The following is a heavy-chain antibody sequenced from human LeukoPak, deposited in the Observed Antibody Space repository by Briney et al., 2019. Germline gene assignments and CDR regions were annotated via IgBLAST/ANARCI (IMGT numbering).Heavy chain of an antibody. Sequence: GGSLRLSCAASGFTFSSYGMHWVRQAPGKGLEWVAFIRYDGSNKYYADSVKGRFTISRDNSKNTLYLQMNSLRAEDTAVYYCAKDPRHYGSGSYYSDSTTYYYYYGMDVWGEGTTVTVSS. CDR3: AKDPRHYGSGSYYSDSTTYYYYYGMDV. D-gene: IGHD3-10*01. CDR1: GFTFSSYG. CDR2: IRYDGSNK. V-gene: IGHV3-30*02. J-gene: IGHJ6*04.